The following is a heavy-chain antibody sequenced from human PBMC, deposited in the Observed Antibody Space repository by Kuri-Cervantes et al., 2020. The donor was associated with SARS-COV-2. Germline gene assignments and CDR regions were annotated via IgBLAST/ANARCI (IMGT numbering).Heavy chain of an antibody. J-gene: IGHJ4*02. CDR2: IHGSGGA. Sequence: ETLSLTCTFSGVSFRGNYWSWIRQPPGKGLEWIGEIHGSGGATYNSSLKSRVTLSVDASKNQFSLRLTSVTAADTAVYYCGSPAGGYKSGFDSLGFWGQGTLVTVSS. D-gene: IGHD5-18*01. CDR3: GSPAGGYKSGFDSLGF. V-gene: IGHV4-34*01. CDR1: GVSFRGNY.